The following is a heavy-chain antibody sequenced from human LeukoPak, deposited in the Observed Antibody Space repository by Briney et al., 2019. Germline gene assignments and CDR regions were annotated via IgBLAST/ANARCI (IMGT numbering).Heavy chain of an antibody. CDR1: GFTFSAFA. CDR2: IWFGGSSE. V-gene: IGHV3-30*02. Sequence: GGSLRLSCAASGFTFSAFAMHWVRQAPGKGLEWVAVIWFGGSSESYADSVKGRFTISRDNSRNTLYLQMNSLRAEDTAVYYCAKDRGGTTHDFDYWGQGTLVTVSS. CDR3: AKDRGGTTHDFDY. J-gene: IGHJ4*02. D-gene: IGHD2/OR15-2a*01.